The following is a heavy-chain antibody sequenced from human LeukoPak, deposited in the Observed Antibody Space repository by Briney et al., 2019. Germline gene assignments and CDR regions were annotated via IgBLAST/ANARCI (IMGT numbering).Heavy chain of an antibody. CDR1: GFTVRSNS. J-gene: IGHJ4*02. V-gene: IGHV3-66*01. CDR2: IYSGGST. D-gene: IGHD3-9*01. CDR3: ARDSTFYDILTGYRSFYFDY. Sequence: PGGSLRLSCAASGFTVRSNSMTWVRQAPGKGLEWVSIIYSGGSTYYADSVKGRFTISRDNSKNTLFLQMNSLRAEDTAVYYCARDSTFYDILTGYRSFYFDYWGQGTLVPVSS.